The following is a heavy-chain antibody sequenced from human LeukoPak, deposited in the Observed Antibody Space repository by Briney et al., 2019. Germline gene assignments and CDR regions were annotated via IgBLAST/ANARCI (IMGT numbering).Heavy chain of an antibody. CDR2: INPSGGST. CDR3: ARVGGRYFDWLEAWYFDY. CDR1: GYTFTSYY. Sequence: ASVKVSCEASGYTFTSYYMHWVRQAPGQGLEWMGIINPSGGSTSYAQKFQGRVTMTRDTSTSTVYMELSSLRSEDTAVYYCARVGGRYFDWLEAWYFDYWGQGTLVTVSS. J-gene: IGHJ4*02. D-gene: IGHD3-9*01. V-gene: IGHV1-46*01.